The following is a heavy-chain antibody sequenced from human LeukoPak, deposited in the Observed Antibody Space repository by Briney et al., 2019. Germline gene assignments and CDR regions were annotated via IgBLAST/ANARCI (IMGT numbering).Heavy chain of an antibody. CDR3: ARVIGNLGRDSSGYYYPDAFDI. D-gene: IGHD3-22*01. CDR1: GYTFTGYY. CDR2: INPNSGGT. Sequence: GASVKVSCKASGYTFTGYYMHWVRQAPGQGLEWMGWINPNSGGTNYAQKLQGRVTMTTDTSTSTAYMELRSLRSDDTAVYYCARVIGNLGRDSSGYYYPDAFDIWGQGTMVTVSS. V-gene: IGHV1-2*02. J-gene: IGHJ3*02.